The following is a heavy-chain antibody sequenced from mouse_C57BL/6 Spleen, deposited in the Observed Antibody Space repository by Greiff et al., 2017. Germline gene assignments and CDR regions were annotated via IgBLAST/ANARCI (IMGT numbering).Heavy chain of an antibody. CDR2: INPSNGGT. CDR3: ARSRSNLAMDY. J-gene: IGHJ4*01. D-gene: IGHD2-5*01. Sequence: QVHVKQPGTELVKPGASVKLSCKASGYTFTSYWMHWVKQRPGQGLEWIGNINPSNGGTNYNEKFKSKATLTVDKSSSTAYMQLSSLTSEDSAVYYCARSRSNLAMDYWGQGTSVTVSS. V-gene: IGHV1-53*01. CDR1: GYTFTSYW.